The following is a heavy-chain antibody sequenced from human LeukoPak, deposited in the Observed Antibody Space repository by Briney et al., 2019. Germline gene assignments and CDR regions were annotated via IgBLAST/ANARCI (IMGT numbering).Heavy chain of an antibody. CDR2: ISSSSSTI. V-gene: IGHV3-48*01. CDR1: GFTFSSYS. CDR3: ARDRRPGYSSGWYEDY. D-gene: IGHD6-19*01. Sequence: QTGGSLRLSCAASGFTFSSYSMNWVRQAQGKGLEWVSYISSSSSTIYYADSVKGRFTISRDNAKNSLYLQMNSLRAEDTAVYYCARDRRPGYSSGWYEDYWGQGTLVTVSS. J-gene: IGHJ4*02.